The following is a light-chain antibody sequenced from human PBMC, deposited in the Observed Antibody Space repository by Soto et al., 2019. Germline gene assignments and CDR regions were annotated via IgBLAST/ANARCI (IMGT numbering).Light chain of an antibody. CDR3: QQYSSLPHT. V-gene: IGKV3-20*01. CDR1: QSVTNRY. Sequence: ESVLTQSPGTLSLSPGERATLSCRASQSVTNRYFAWYQQRPGQAPRLLIYGISNRATGIPDRFSGSGYGTDFTLTISRLEPEDFVVYYCQQYSSLPHTFGQGNKLEVK. J-gene: IGKJ2*01. CDR2: GIS.